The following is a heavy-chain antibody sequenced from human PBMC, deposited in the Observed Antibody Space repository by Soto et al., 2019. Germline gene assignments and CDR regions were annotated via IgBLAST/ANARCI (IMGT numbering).Heavy chain of an antibody. CDR1: GFTFSTYA. CDR2: ISSSGGST. D-gene: IGHD3-16*01. J-gene: IGHJ4*02. Sequence: PGGSLRLSCAASGFTFSTYAMSWVRQAPGKGLEWVSAISSSGGSTYYADSVKGRFTTSRDNSKNTLYLQMNSLRAEDTALYYCAKDHWGSYSGQGTLVTVSS. V-gene: IGHV3-23*01. CDR3: AKDHWGSY.